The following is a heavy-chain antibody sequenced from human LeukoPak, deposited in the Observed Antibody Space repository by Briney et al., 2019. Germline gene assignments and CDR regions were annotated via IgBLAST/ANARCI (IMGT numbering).Heavy chain of an antibody. CDR1: VFTVSSHC. D-gene: IGHD1-26*01. CDR3: TRGNPSIVGSRDPFDI. Sequence: GGCLRLSCAAAVFTVSSHCMGWVRQAGGKGREWDSSISSKGGDTYYADSVRGRFTISRDNSENMLHLQMNSLSAEDTAVYYCTRGNPSIVGSRDPFDIWGQGTMVTVSS. CDR2: ISSKGGDT. J-gene: IGHJ3*02. V-gene: IGHV3-23*01.